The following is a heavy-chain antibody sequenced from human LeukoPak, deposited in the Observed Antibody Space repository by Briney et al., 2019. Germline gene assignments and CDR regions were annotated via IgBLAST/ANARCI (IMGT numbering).Heavy chain of an antibody. CDR1: GGSISSGGYS. J-gene: IGHJ4*02. V-gene: IGHV4-30-2*01. Sequence: RASETLSLTCAVSGGSISSGGYSWSWIRQPPGKGLEWIGYIYHSGSTYYNPSLESRVTISVDRSKNQFSLKLSSVTAADTAVYYCARFDSGYDYFYFDYWGQGTLVTVSS. D-gene: IGHD5-12*01. CDR2: IYHSGST. CDR3: ARFDSGYDYFYFDY.